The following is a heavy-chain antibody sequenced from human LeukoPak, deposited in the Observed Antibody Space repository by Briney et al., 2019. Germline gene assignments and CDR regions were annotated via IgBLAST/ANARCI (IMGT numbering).Heavy chain of an antibody. CDR1: GFTCSNYW. CDR3: ARGPLGFCSTNSCPFDY. Sequence: GGPLRLSCAASGFTCSNYWMRWVRQIPGKGLEWVANIKQDGSEKYYVDSVKGRFTISRDSAKNSLYLQMNSLRAEDTAVYYCARGPLGFCSTNSCPFDYWGQGTLVTVSS. J-gene: IGHJ4*02. CDR2: IKQDGSEK. V-gene: IGHV3-7*01. D-gene: IGHD2-2*01.